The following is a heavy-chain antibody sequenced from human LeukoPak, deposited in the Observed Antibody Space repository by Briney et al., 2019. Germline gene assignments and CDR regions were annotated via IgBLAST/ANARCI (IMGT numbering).Heavy chain of an antibody. V-gene: IGHV4-59*01. D-gene: IGHD5-12*01. CDR1: GGSISGYY. Sequence: PSETLSLTCTVSGGSISGYYWGWIRQPPGKTLEWIGNIYYNGRTNYNPSLKSRLTMSVDTPQNQFSLNLSSVTAADTAVYFCARVRHGGYDWSCGFDIWDQGTMVTVSS. J-gene: IGHJ3*02. CDR3: ARVRHGGYDWSCGFDI. CDR2: IYYNGRT.